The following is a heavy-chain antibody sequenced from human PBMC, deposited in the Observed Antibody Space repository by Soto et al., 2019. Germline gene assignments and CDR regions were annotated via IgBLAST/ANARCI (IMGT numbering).Heavy chain of an antibody. CDR1: GGSINNSSFY. CDR3: ARRPLVRGIIPYYFDS. Sequence: SETLSLTCTVSGGSINNSSFYWGWVRQPPGKRLEWIGSIYYSGSAYYNPSLKSRLTISVDTSKNQFSLNLSSVTAADTAVYFCARRPLVRGIIPYYFDSWGQGTLVTVSS. J-gene: IGHJ4*02. V-gene: IGHV4-39*01. CDR2: IYYSGSA. D-gene: IGHD3-10*01.